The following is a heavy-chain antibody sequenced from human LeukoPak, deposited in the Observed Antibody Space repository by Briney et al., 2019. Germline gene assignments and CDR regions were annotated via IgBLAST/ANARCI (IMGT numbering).Heavy chain of an antibody. Sequence: PGGSLRLSCAASGFTFSSYDMTWVRQAPGRGLEWVSSIRPSGDNTYYGDSVKGRFTISRDNAENSLYPQMNSLRVEDTALYYCARAQTYGDSRLLLDYWGQGTLVTVSS. V-gene: IGHV3-23*01. CDR3: ARAQTYGDSRLLLDY. CDR1: GFTFSSYD. D-gene: IGHD4-17*01. CDR2: IRPSGDNT. J-gene: IGHJ4*02.